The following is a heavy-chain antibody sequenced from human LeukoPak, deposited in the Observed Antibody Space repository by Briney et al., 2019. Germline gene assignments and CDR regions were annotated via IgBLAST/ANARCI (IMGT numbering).Heavy chain of an antibody. J-gene: IGHJ3*02. CDR3: AKDMVYQLLVGDAFDI. D-gene: IGHD2-2*01. CDR1: GFTFDDYA. CDR2: ISWNGGSI. Sequence: GRSLTLSCAAYGFTFDDYAMHWVRQAPGKGLEWVSGISWNGGSIAYADSVKGRFTISRDNAKNSLYLQMNSLRAEDMALYYCAKDMVYQLLVGDAFDIWGQGTMVTVSS. V-gene: IGHV3-9*03.